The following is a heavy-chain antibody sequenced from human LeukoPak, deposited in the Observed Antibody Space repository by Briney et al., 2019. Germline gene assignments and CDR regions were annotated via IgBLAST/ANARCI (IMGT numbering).Heavy chain of an antibody. CDR1: GGSISSGDYY. D-gene: IGHD3-3*01. CDR2: VYYSGST. J-gene: IGHJ3*02. CDR3: ATHLTTIFYALDI. Sequence: PSETLSLTCTVSGGSISSGDYYWSWIRQPPGKGLEWIGYVYYSGSTYYNPSLKSRVTISVDTSKNQFSLKLSSVTAADTAVYYCATHLTTIFYALDIWGQGTMVTVSS. V-gene: IGHV4-30-4*01.